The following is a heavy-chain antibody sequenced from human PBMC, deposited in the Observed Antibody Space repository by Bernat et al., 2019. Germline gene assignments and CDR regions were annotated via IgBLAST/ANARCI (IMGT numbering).Heavy chain of an antibody. Sequence: EVHLVESGGGLVQPGGSLRLSCAASGFMFSDHYMDWVRQAPGKGLEWLGRINKGNSHTTEYAASVKGRFTVSRDNSRNSLFLKLNSLSAEDTAVYYCARSTSGSILDYWGQGTLVTVSS. D-gene: IGHD3-22*01. CDR3: ARSTSGSILDY. V-gene: IGHV3-72*01. CDR2: INKGNSHTT. J-gene: IGHJ4*02. CDR1: GFMFSDHY.